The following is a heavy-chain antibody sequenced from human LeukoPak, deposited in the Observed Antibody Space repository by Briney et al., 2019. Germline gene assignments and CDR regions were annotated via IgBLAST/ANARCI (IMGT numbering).Heavy chain of an antibody. Sequence: GRSLRLSCAVSGFTFSSYGMHWVRQAPGKGLEWVAVLWYDGSNKYYADSVKGRFTIPRDNSKNTLYLQMNSLRAEDTAVYYCAKDREGYCSGGSCYPGWFDPWGQGTLVTVSS. CDR1: GFTFSSYG. J-gene: IGHJ5*02. V-gene: IGHV3-33*06. D-gene: IGHD2-15*01. CDR2: LWYDGSNK. CDR3: AKDREGYCSGGSCYPGWFDP.